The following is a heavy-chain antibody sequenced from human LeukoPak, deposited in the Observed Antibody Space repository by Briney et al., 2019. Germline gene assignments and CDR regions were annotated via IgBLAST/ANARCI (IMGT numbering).Heavy chain of an antibody. CDR2: VYYSGST. CDR1: GGSVSSDGYY. CDR3: ARSRAFNSGAFDP. J-gene: IGHJ5*02. Sequence: SETLSLTCTVSGGSVSSDGYYWSWVRQPPGEGLEWIGFVYYSGSTNYSPSLKSRLTMSVDTSKNQFSLKLSSVTAADTAVYYCARSRAFNSGAFDPWGQGSLVTVSS. V-gene: IGHV4-61*08. D-gene: IGHD1-26*01.